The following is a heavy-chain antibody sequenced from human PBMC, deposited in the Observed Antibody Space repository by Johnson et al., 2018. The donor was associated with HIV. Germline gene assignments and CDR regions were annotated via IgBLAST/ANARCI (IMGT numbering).Heavy chain of an antibody. D-gene: IGHD2-21*01. CDR1: GFTFSSYG. CDR3: ARERRAGVKGAFDI. CDR2: IRYDGSNK. Sequence: QMQLVESGGGVVRPGGSLRLSCAASGFTFSSYGMHWVRQAPGKGLEWVAFIRYDGSNKYYADSVKGRFTISRDNSKNTLYLQMNSLRAEDTAVYYCARERRAGVKGAFDIWGQGTMVTVSS. J-gene: IGHJ3*02. V-gene: IGHV3-30*02.